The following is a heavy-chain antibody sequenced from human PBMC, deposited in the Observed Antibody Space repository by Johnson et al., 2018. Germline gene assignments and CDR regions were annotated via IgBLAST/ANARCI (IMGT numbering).Heavy chain of an antibody. D-gene: IGHD3-10*01. V-gene: IGHV3-74*01. CDR2: INNAGSST. J-gene: IGHJ4*02. CDR3: SRGAGGLDY. CDR1: GFTFSSHW. Sequence: VQLQESGGALVQPGVSLRLSCAASGFTFSSHWMHWVRQVPGKGLEWVSHINNAGSSTSYADSVKGRVTIARDNAKKTRFLQMKSLRAEDTARYYCSRGAGGLDYWGQGTPVTVSS.